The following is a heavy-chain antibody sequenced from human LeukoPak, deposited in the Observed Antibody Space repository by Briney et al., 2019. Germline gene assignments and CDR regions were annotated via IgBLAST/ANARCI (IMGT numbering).Heavy chain of an antibody. V-gene: IGHV1-2*02. D-gene: IGHD1-26*01. Sequence: ASVKVSCKASGYTFTGYYMHWVRQAPGQGLEWMGWINPNSGGTNYAQKFQGRVTMTRDTSISTAYTELSRLRSDDTAVYYCAIVGATTSFGYFDYWGQGTLVTVSS. CDR1: GYTFTGYY. CDR3: AIVGATTSFGYFDY. CDR2: INPNSGGT. J-gene: IGHJ4*02.